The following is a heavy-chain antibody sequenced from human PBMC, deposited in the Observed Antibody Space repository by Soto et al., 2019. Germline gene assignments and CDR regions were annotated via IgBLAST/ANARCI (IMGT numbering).Heavy chain of an antibody. CDR3: ARDPKGGAVAFFQH. CDR1: GGTFSSYA. V-gene: IGHV1-69*12. Sequence: QVQLVQSGAEVKKPGSSVKVSCKASGGTFSSYAISWVRQAPGQGLEWMGGIIPIFGTANYAQKFQGRVTITADESTSTAYMELSSLRSEDTAVYYCARDPKGGAVAFFQHWGQGTLVTVSS. CDR2: IIPIFGTA. D-gene: IGHD6-19*01. J-gene: IGHJ1*01.